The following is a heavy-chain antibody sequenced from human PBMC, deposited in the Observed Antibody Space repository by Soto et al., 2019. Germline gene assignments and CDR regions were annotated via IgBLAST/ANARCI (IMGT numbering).Heavy chain of an antibody. J-gene: IGHJ6*02. CDR3: ARDQIWFGDFHYYGMVV. Sequence: SETLSLTCAVSGVSISRSNWWSWVRQPPGKGLEWIGEIYHSGSTNYNPPLKSRVTISVDKSKNQFSLKLSSVTAADTAVYYCARDQIWFGDFHYYGMVVWGQGTTVT. CDR1: GVSISRSNW. CDR2: IYHSGST. V-gene: IGHV4-4*02. D-gene: IGHD3-10*01.